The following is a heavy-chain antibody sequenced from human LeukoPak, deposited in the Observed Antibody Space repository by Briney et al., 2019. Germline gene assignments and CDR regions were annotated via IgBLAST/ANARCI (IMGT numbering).Heavy chain of an antibody. V-gene: IGHV3-7*01. D-gene: IGHD2-2*01. J-gene: IGHJ2*01. CDR3: AKKKGGYCSSTSCYGWYFDL. Sequence: GGSLRLSCAASGFTFSSYLMNWVRQAPGKGLEWVANIKQDGSEKYYVDSVKGRFTISRDNSKNTLYLQMNSLRAEDTAVYYCAKKKGGYCSSTSCYGWYFDLWGRGTLVTVSS. CDR2: IKQDGSEK. CDR1: GFTFSSYL.